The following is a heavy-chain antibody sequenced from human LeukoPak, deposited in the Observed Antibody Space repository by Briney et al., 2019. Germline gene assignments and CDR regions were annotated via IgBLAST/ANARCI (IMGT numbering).Heavy chain of an antibody. Sequence: SVKVSCKASGGIFMSYAISWVRQAPGQGLEWMGRIIPIFGTANYAQKFQGRVTITTDESTSTAYMELSSLRSEDTAVYYCARVLAYCGGDCAYFDYWGQGTLVTVSS. J-gene: IGHJ4*02. CDR1: GGIFMSYA. CDR2: IIPIFGTA. D-gene: IGHD2-21*02. CDR3: ARVLAYCGGDCAYFDY. V-gene: IGHV1-69*05.